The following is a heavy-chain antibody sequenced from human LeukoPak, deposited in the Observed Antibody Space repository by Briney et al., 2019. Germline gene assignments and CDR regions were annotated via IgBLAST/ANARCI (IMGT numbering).Heavy chain of an antibody. D-gene: IGHD3-22*01. Sequence: PSETLSLTCTVSGGSISSYYWSWIRQPAGKGLEWIGRIYTSGSTNYNPSLKSRVTMSVDTSKNQFSLKLSSVTAADTAVYYCARISYDSSGYYGGFDYWGQGTLVTVSS. V-gene: IGHV4-4*07. CDR2: IYTSGST. J-gene: IGHJ4*02. CDR3: ARISYDSSGYYGGFDY. CDR1: GGSISSYY.